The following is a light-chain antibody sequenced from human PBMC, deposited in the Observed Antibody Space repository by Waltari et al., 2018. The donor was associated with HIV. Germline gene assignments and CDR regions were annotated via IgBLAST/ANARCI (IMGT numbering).Light chain of an antibody. Sequence: EIVMTQTPLSLSVTPGQPASISCNSSQNLLDRDGNTSLLWYLQKPGQPTRLLVYKVSNLLAGVSDIFSGSGSGTDFTLKISRVETEDVGIYYCMQNLQLPWTFGPGTKVEIK. CDR2: KVS. J-gene: IGKJ1*01. CDR1: QNLLDRDGNTS. CDR3: MQNLQLPWT. V-gene: IGKV2D-29*01.